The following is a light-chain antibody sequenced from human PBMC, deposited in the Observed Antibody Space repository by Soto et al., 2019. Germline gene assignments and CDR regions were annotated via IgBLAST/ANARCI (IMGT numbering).Light chain of an antibody. CDR1: QSVSSY. V-gene: IGKV3-11*01. J-gene: IGKJ3*01. CDR2: DAS. CDR3: QQRSNWPT. Sequence: EIVLTQSPATLSLSPGERATLSCRASQSVSSYLAWYQQKPGQAPRLLIYDASNRATGIPGRFSGRGYWTDFTLTISSLEPEDFAVYNCQQRSNWPTLGTGTKVDIK.